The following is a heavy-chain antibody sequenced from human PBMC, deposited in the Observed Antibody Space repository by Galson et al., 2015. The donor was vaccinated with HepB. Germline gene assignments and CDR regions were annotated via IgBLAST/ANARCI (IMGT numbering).Heavy chain of an antibody. CDR3: ARGVSTYYFDSSGYLVDY. D-gene: IGHD3-22*01. Sequence: SVKVSCKGSGFRFSGHYVHWVRQAPGQGLEWRGIMNPRDGRTTHAQRFSGTVTMTRDTSTSRAHMELRSLRSDDTAVYFCARGVSTYYFDSSGYLVDYWGQGTLVTVSS. CDR1: GFRFSGHY. V-gene: IGHV1-46*01. CDR2: MNPRDGRT. J-gene: IGHJ4*02.